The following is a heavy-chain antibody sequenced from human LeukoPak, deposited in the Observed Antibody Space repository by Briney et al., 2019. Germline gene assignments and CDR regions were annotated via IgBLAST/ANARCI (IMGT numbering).Heavy chain of an antibody. CDR2: ISSSGSTI. V-gene: IGHV3-11*04. CDR3: ARDPRLYSNYL. Sequence: GGSLRLSCAASGFTLSDYYMSWIRQAPGKGLEWVSYISSSGSTIYYADSVKGRFTISRDNAKNSLYLQMNSLRAEDTAVYYCARDPRLYSNYLWGQGTLVTVSS. D-gene: IGHD4-11*01. CDR1: GFTLSDYY. J-gene: IGHJ4*02.